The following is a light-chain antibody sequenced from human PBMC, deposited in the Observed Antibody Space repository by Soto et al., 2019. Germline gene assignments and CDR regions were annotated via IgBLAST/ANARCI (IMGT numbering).Light chain of an antibody. J-gene: IGKJ1*01. CDR1: QSVGSN. CDR2: DAS. CDR3: QQYDDWPPWT. Sequence: EIVMTQSPATLSVSPGERATLSCRASQSVGSNLAWYQHKPGQAPRLLIYDASTRATGIPARFSGSGSGTAFTLTISSLQSEDFAVYYCQQYDDWPPWTFGQGTKVDIK. V-gene: IGKV3-15*01.